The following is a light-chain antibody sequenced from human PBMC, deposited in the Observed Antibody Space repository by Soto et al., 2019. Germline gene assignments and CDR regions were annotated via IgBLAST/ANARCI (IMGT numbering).Light chain of an antibody. CDR1: SSDVGGYVY. Sequence: QSVLTQPPSASGSPGQSVTISCTGTSSDVGGYVYVSWYQQYPGKAPKLMIYEVNKRASGVPDRFSGSKSGNTASLTVSGLQAEDEAHYYCISYAGTNIDVVFGGGTKLTVL. V-gene: IGLV2-8*01. CDR2: EVN. CDR3: ISYAGTNIDVV. J-gene: IGLJ2*01.